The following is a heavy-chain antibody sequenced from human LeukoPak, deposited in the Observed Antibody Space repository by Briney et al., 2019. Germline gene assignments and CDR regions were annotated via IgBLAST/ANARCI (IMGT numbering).Heavy chain of an antibody. CDR1: GYSFTSYW. Sequence: GESLKISCKGSGYSFTSYWIGWVRQMPGKGLEWMGIIYPGDSDTRYSPSFQGQVTISADKSISTAYLQWSSLKASDTAMYYCARGDGWSSGWYGLDYWGQGTLVTVSS. CDR2: IYPGDSDT. V-gene: IGHV5-51*01. J-gene: IGHJ4*02. D-gene: IGHD6-19*01. CDR3: ARGDGWSSGWYGLDY.